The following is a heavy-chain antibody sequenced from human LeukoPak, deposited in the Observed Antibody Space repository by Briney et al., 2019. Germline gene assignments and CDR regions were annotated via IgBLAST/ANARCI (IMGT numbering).Heavy chain of an antibody. CDR1: GFTSSSYG. D-gene: IGHD3-10*01. V-gene: IGHV3-30*18. J-gene: IGHJ4*02. CDR2: ISYDGSNK. CDR3: AKDLIGLLWFGESPFDY. Sequence: TGRSLRLSCAASGFTSSSYGMHWVRQAPGKGLEWVAVISYDGSNKYYADSVKGRFTISGDNSKNTLYLQMNSLRVEDTAVYYCAKDLIGLLWFGESPFDYWGQGTLVTVSS.